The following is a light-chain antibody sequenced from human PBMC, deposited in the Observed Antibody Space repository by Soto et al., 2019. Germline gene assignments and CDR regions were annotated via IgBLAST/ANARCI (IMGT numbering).Light chain of an antibody. CDR1: QGIAKY. V-gene: IGKV1-33*01. J-gene: IGKJ4*01. CDR2: HAS. Sequence: DPQMTQSPSSLSASVGDRVTITCQASQGIAKYLHWYQQKPGKAPKLLIYHASNLQTGVPSRFSGSGSGTDFTFTISSLQPEDIATCYCQQSDNLPLTFGGGTKVEI. CDR3: QQSDNLPLT.